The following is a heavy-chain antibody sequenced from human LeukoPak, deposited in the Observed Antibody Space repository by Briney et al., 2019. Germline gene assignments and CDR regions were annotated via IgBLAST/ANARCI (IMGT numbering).Heavy chain of an antibody. CDR3: AKEGATNAFDI. CDR2: ISWNSGSI. Sequence: GGSLRLSCAASGFTFDDYAMHWVRHAPGKGMEWVSGISWNSGSIGYADSVKGRFTISRDNAKNSLYLQMDSLRAEDTALYYCAKEGATNAFDIWGQGTMVTVSS. CDR1: GFTFDDYA. V-gene: IGHV3-9*01. D-gene: IGHD1-26*01. J-gene: IGHJ3*02.